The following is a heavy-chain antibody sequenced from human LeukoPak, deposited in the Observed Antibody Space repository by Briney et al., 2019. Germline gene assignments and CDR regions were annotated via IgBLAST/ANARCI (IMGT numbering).Heavy chain of an antibody. CDR2: INHSGST. D-gene: IGHD3-10*01. J-gene: IGHJ4*02. CDR3: ARGPPYYYGSGSYYRPLGY. V-gene: IGHV4-34*01. CDR1: GGSFSGYY. Sequence: PSETLSLTCAVYGGSFSGYYWSWIRQPPGKGLEWIGEINHSGSTNYNPSLKSRVTISVDTSKNQFSLKLSSVTAADTAVYYCARGPPYYYGSGSYYRPLGYWGQGTLVTVSS.